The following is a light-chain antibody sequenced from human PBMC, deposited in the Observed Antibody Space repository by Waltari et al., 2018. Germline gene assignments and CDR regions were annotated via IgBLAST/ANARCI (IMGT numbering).Light chain of an antibody. CDR3: QKYGTLPAT. CDR2: DAT. V-gene: IGKV3-20*01. J-gene: IGKJ1*01. CDR1: QSVSKY. Sequence: EIVLTQSPGTLSLSPGERATLSGRASQSVSKYLAWYQQKPGQASRLLIYDATTRATGIPDRFSATGWGTDFSLSIGRLEPEDFAVYYCQKYGTLPATFGQGTKVQMK.